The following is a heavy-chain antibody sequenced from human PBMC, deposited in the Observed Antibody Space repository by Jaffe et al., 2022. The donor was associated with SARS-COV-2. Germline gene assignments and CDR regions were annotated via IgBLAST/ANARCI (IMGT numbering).Heavy chain of an antibody. V-gene: IGHV1-46*01. CDR3: ARELYYYDSSGYSIQSYYYYGMDV. D-gene: IGHD3-22*01. CDR1: GYTFTSYY. J-gene: IGHJ6*02. CDR2: INPSGGST. Sequence: QVQLVQSGAEVKKPGASVKVSCKASGYTFTSYYMHWVRQAPGQGLEWMGIINPSGGSTSYAQKFQGRVTMTRDTSTSTVYMELSSLRSEDTAVYYCARELYYYDSSGYSIQSYYYYGMDVWGQGTTVTVSS.